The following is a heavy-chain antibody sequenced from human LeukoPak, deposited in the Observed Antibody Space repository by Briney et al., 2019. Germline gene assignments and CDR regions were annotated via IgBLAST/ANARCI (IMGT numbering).Heavy chain of an antibody. CDR1: GFTFSDYY. D-gene: IGHD6-6*01. Sequence: KPGGSLRLSCAASGFTFSDYYMSWIRQAPGKGLEWVSYISSSGSTINYADSVKGRFTISRDNAKNSLYLQMNSLRAEDTAVYYCATPYSSSAYYYYYYMDVWGKGTTVTVSS. J-gene: IGHJ6*03. CDR2: ISSSGSTI. V-gene: IGHV3-11*04. CDR3: ATPYSSSAYYYYYYMDV.